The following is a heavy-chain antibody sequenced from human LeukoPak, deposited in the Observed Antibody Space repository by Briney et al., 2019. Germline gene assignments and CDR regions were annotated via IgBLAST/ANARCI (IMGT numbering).Heavy chain of an antibody. CDR3: VRDGVGAPPFDY. Sequence: GGSLRLSCAASGFTFSSNWMHWVRQAPGKGLVWVSRIKGDGSSTGYADSVKGRFTISRDNAKNTLFLQMNSLRAEDTAVYYCVRDGVGAPPFDYWGQGALVTVSS. D-gene: IGHD1-26*01. CDR1: GFTFSSNW. J-gene: IGHJ4*02. CDR2: IKGDGSST. V-gene: IGHV3-74*01.